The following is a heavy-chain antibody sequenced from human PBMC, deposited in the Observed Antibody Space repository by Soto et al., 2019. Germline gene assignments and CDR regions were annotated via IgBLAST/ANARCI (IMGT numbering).Heavy chain of an antibody. V-gene: IGHV1-3*01. J-gene: IGHJ2*01. CDR2: INAGNGNT. CDR1: GYTFTSYA. D-gene: IGHD6-19*01. CDR3: ARVPGCFIGDL. Sequence: QVQLVQSGAEVKKPGASVKVSCKASGYTFTSYAMHWVRQAPGQRLEWMGWINAGNGNTKYSQKLQGRVTITRDTPESTAYMELSSLRCEHRAVYYCARVPGCFIGDLWGRGTLVTVSS.